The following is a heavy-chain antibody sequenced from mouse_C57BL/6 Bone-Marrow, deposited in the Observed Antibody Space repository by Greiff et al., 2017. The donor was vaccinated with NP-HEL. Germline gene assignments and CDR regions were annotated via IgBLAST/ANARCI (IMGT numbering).Heavy chain of an antibody. CDR3: TREILRSYAMDY. D-gene: IGHD1-1*01. V-gene: IGHV5-9-1*02. J-gene: IGHJ4*01. CDR2: ISSGGDYI. CDR1: GFTFSSYA. Sequence: EVNVVESGEGLVKPGGSLKLSCAASGFTFSSYAMSWVRQTPEKRLEWVAYISSGGDYIYYADTVKGRFTISRDNARNTLYLQMSSLKSEDTAMYYCTREILRSYAMDYWGQGTSVTVSS.